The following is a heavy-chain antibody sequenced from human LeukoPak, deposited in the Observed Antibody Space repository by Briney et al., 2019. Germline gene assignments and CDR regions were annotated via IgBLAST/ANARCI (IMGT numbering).Heavy chain of an antibody. CDR1: GFTFSDYY. Sequence: PGGSLRLSCAASGFTFSDYYMSWIRQAPGKGLEWVSYISSSGSTIYYADSVKGRFTISRDNAKNSLYLQMNSLRAEDTAVYYCARGPERRGSIVLMVYDWYFDLWGRGTLVTVSS. CDR2: ISSSGSTI. V-gene: IGHV3-11*04. CDR3: ARGPERRGSIVLMVYDWYFDL. J-gene: IGHJ2*01. D-gene: IGHD2-8*01.